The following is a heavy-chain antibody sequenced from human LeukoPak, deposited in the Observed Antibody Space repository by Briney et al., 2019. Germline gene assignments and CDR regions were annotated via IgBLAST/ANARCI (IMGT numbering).Heavy chain of an antibody. J-gene: IGHJ4*02. D-gene: IGHD6-13*01. CDR2: ISSDGDST. Sequence: GGSLRLSCAASGFIFRSYAMSWVRQAPGKGLEWVSGISSDGDSTYYADSVKGRFTISRDNSKNTLYLQMSTLRAEDTALYYCAKGMSSWYPFDFWGQGTLVTVSS. CDR3: AKGMSSWYPFDF. CDR1: GFIFRSYA. V-gene: IGHV3-23*01.